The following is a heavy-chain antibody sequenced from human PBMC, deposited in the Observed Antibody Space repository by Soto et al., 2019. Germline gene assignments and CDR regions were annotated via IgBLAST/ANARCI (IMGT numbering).Heavy chain of an antibody. D-gene: IGHD4-4*01. CDR2: INHSGST. J-gene: IGHJ5*02. V-gene: IGHV4-34*01. CDR3: ARKVYSNYRVDP. Sequence: PSETLSLTCAVYGGSFSGYYWSWIRQPPGKGLEWIGEINHSGSTNYNPSLKSRVTISVDTSKNQFSLKLSSVTAADTAVYYCARKVYSNYRVDPWGQGTLVTVSS. CDR1: GGSFSGYY.